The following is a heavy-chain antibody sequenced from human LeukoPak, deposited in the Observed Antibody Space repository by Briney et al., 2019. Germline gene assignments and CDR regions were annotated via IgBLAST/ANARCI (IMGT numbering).Heavy chain of an antibody. CDR3: ARLRFLEWFDY. J-gene: IGHJ4*02. V-gene: IGHV3-53*01. CDR1: GFTVSSDY. D-gene: IGHD3-3*01. Sequence: GGSLRLSCAASGFTVSSDYMSWVRQAPGKGLEWVSVIYSGGSTYYADSVKGRFTISRDNSKNTLYLQMNSLRAEDTAVYYCARLRFLEWFDYWGQGTLVTVSS. CDR2: IYSGGST.